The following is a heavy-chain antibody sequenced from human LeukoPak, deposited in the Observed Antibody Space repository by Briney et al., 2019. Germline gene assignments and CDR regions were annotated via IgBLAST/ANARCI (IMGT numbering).Heavy chain of an antibody. D-gene: IGHD2-2*01. J-gene: IGHJ4*02. V-gene: IGHV3-7*01. CDR2: IKQDGSEK. CDR3: ARAFPRYCSSTSCPAVDY. Sequence: GGSLRLSCAASGFTFSSYWMSWVRQAPGKGLEWVANIKQDGSEKYYVDSVKGRFTISRDNAKNSLYLQMNSLRAEDTAVYYCARAFPRYCSSTSCPAVDYWGQGTLVTVSS. CDR1: GFTFSSYW.